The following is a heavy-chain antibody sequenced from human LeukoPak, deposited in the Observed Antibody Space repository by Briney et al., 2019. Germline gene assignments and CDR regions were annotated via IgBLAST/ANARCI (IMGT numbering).Heavy chain of an antibody. D-gene: IGHD4-23*01. Sequence: PSETLSLTCTVSGGSISTNAYYWGWIRQPPGKGLEWITEIHHTGTTYYTPSLKSRVTISVDTSNNHFSLKLNSVTAADTAVYYCARVTHNGYQHFDYWGQGILVTVSS. CDR3: ARVTHNGYQHFDY. CDR2: IHHTGTT. V-gene: IGHV4-39*07. CDR1: GGSISTNAYY. J-gene: IGHJ4*02.